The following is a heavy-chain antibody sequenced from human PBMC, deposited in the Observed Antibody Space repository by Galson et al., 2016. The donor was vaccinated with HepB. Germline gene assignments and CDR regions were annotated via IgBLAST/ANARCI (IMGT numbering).Heavy chain of an antibody. CDR3: ARVSGTYFPYYYYSMDV. J-gene: IGHJ6*02. CDR2: ISYDGSNK. V-gene: IGHV3-30-3*01. Sequence: SLRLSCAASGFTFSDYAMHWVRQAPGKGLEWVAVISYDGSNKYYEDSVKGRFTISRDNSKNTLYLQMHSLRAEDPAVYYRARVSGTYFPYYYYSMDVWGQGTTVIVSS. CDR1: GFTFSDYA. D-gene: IGHD1-26*01.